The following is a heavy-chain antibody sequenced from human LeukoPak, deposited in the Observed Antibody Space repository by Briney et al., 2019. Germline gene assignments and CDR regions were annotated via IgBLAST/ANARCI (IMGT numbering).Heavy chain of an antibody. CDR1: GFTVSSNY. Sequence: GGSLRLSCAASGFTVSSNYMSWVRQAPGKGLEWVSVIYSGGSTYYADSVKGRFTISRDNSKNTLYLQMNSLRAEDTAVYYCARDDYGDYPYGMDAWGQGTTVTVSS. J-gene: IGHJ6*02. CDR3: ARDDYGDYPYGMDA. D-gene: IGHD4-17*01. V-gene: IGHV3-66*02. CDR2: IYSGGST.